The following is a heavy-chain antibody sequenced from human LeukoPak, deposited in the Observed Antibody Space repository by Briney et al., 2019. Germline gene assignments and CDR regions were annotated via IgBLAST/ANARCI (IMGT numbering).Heavy chain of an antibody. J-gene: IGHJ5*02. V-gene: IGHV1-2*02. Sequence: ASVKVSCKASGYTFTGYYMHWVRQAPGQGLERMGWINPNSGGTNYAQKFQGRVTMTRDTSISTAYMELSRLRSDDTAVYYCARDEAVAGNNWFDPWGQGTLVTVSS. CDR3: ARDEAVAGNNWFDP. CDR1: GYTFTGYY. D-gene: IGHD6-19*01. CDR2: INPNSGGT.